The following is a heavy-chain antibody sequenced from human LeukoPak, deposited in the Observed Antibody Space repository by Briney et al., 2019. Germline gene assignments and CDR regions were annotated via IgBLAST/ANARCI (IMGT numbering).Heavy chain of an antibody. CDR2: IYYSGST. CDR3: ARGYYYDSSGYYPDAFDI. Sequence: SETLSLTCTVSGGSISSGGYYWSWIRQHPGKGLEWIGYIYYSGSTYYNPSFKSRVTISVDTSKNQFSLKLSSVTAADTAVYYCARGYYYDSSGYYPDAFDIWGQGTMVTVSS. D-gene: IGHD3-22*01. CDR1: GGSISSGGYY. V-gene: IGHV4-31*03. J-gene: IGHJ3*02.